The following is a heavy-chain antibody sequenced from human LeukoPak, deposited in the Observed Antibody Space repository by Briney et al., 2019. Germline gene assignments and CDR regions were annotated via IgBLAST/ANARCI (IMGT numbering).Heavy chain of an antibody. D-gene: IGHD3-22*01. CDR1: GYSFTNYW. CDR2: IYPSDSDS. V-gene: IGHV5-51*01. CDR3: ARFSSSWFSGMDV. Sequence: GESLQISCKGSGYSFTNYWIGWVRQVPGQGLEWMVLIYPSDSDSRYNPSFQGQVTVSADKSISTAYLQWSSLKASDTATYYCARFSSSWFSGMDVWGQGTTVTVSS. J-gene: IGHJ6*02.